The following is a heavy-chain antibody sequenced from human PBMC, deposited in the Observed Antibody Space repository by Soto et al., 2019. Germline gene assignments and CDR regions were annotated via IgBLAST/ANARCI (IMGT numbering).Heavy chain of an antibody. CDR1: GGPITGYH. CDR2: IYSSGTI. Sequence: SETLSLTCTVSGGPITGYHWSWIRQPAGKGLQWIGRIYSSGTINHNPSLKSRVTMSVDTSNNQISLRLTSVTAADTAVYYCARNALSALDVWGRGTTVTVSS. V-gene: IGHV4-4*07. D-gene: IGHD1-1*01. CDR3: ARNALSALDV. J-gene: IGHJ6*02.